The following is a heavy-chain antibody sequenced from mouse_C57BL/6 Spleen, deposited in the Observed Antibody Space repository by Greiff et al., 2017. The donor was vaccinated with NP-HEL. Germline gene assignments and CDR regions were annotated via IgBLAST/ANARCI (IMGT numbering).Heavy chain of an antibody. CDR1: GFTFSDYG. CDR2: ISNLAYSI. CDR3: ARQDGYYWYFDV. J-gene: IGHJ1*03. D-gene: IGHD2-3*01. V-gene: IGHV5-15*01. Sequence: EVQGVESGGGLVQPGGSLKLSCAASGFTFSDYGMAWVRQAPRKGPEWVAFISNLAYSIYYADTVTGRFTISRENAKNTLYLEMSSLRSEDTAMYYCARQDGYYWYFDVWGTGTTVTVSS.